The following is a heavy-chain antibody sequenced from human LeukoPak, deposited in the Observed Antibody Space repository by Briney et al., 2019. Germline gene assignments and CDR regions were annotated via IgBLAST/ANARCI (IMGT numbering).Heavy chain of an antibody. CDR3: ARAAMVRGVITSYYYYYMDV. Sequence: KPSKTLSLTCAVYGGSFSGYYWSWIRQPPGKGLEWIGEINHSGSTNYNPSLKSRVTISVDTSKNQFSLELSSVTAADTAVYYCARAAMVRGVITSYYYYYMDVWGKGTTVIVSS. D-gene: IGHD3-10*01. CDR2: INHSGST. J-gene: IGHJ6*03. CDR1: GGSFSGYY. V-gene: IGHV4-34*01.